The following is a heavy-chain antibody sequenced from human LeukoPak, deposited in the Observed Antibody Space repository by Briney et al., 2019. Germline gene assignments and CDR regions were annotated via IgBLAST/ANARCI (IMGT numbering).Heavy chain of an antibody. CDR1: GYTFTGYY. CDR2: INPNSGGT. V-gene: IGHV1-2*02. CDR3: ARDNDSRDPPHFDY. D-gene: IGHD3-16*01. Sequence: ASVKVSCTSSGYTFTGYYMHWVRQAPGQGLEWMGWINPNSGGTNYAQKFRGRVTITADKSTRTAYMELSSLRSEDTAVYYCARDNDSRDPPHFDYWGQGTLVTVSS. J-gene: IGHJ4*02.